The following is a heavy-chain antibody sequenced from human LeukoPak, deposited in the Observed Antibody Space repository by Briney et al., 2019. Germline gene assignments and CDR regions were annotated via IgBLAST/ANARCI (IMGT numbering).Heavy chain of an antibody. CDR2: IYYSGST. CDR1: GGSISSGGYY. V-gene: IGHV4-31*03. Sequence: SETLSLTCTVSGGSISSGGYYWSWIRQHPGKGLEWIGYIYYSGSTYYNPSLKSRVTISVDTSKNQFSLKLSSVTAADTAVYYCARAAIYHDDSSADPGFDYWGQGTLVTVSS. D-gene: IGHD3-22*01. CDR3: ARAAIYHDDSSADPGFDY. J-gene: IGHJ4*02.